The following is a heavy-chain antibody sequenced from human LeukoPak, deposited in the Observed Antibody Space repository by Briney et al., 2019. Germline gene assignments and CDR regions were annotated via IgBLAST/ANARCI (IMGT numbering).Heavy chain of an antibody. Sequence: GGSLRLSCAASGFTFSSYAMHWVRQAPGKGLEWVAVISYDGSNKYYADSVKGRFTISRDNSKNTLYLQMNSLRAEDTAVYYCAREDLLGASGDYWGQGTLVTVSS. D-gene: IGHD1-26*01. CDR3: AREDLLGASGDY. V-gene: IGHV3-30-3*01. CDR1: GFTFSSYA. CDR2: ISYDGSNK. J-gene: IGHJ4*02.